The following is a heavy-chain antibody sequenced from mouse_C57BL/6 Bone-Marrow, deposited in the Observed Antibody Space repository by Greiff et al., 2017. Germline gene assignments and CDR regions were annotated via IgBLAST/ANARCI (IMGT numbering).Heavy chain of an antibody. D-gene: IGHD1-1*01. V-gene: IGHV1-52*01. J-gene: IGHJ1*03. CDR2: IDPSDSET. Sequence: VQLQQPGAEPVRPGSSVKLSCKASGYTFTSYWMHWVKQRPIQGLEWIGNIDPSDSETHYNQKFKDKATLTVDKSSSTAYMQLSSLTSEDSAVYYCARDRYYYGSSLWYFDVWGTGTTVTVSS. CDR1: GYTFTSYW. CDR3: ARDRYYYGSSLWYFDV.